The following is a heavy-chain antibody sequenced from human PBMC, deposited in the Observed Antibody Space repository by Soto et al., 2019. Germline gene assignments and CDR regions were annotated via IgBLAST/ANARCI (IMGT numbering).Heavy chain of an antibody. V-gene: IGHV5-51*01. CDR2: IYPGDSDT. Sequence: ESLKISCKGSGYSFTSYWIGWVRQMPGKGLEWMGIIYPGDSDTRYSPSFQGQVTISADKSISTAYLQWSSLKASDTAMYYCARSYYYGSGSQDHYYYYYGMDVWGQGTTVTVSS. CDR3: ARSYYYGSGSQDHYYYYYGMDV. J-gene: IGHJ6*02. CDR1: GYSFTSYW. D-gene: IGHD3-10*01.